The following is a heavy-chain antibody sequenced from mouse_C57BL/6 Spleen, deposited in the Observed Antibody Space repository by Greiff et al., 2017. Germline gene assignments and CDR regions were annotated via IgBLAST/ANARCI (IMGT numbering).Heavy chain of an antibody. Sequence: EVQLQESGPELVKPGASVKISCTASGYSFTDYNMNWVKQSNGKSLEWIGVINPNYGTTSYNQKFKGKATLTVDQSSSTAYMQLNSLTSEDSAVYYCAKAHYSNLAWFAYWGQGTLVTVSA. CDR3: AKAHYSNLAWFAY. CDR2: INPNYGTT. V-gene: IGHV1-39*01. CDR1: GYSFTDYN. D-gene: IGHD2-5*01. J-gene: IGHJ3*01.